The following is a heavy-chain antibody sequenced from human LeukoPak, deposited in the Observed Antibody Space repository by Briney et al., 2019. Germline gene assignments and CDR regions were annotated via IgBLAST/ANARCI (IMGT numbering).Heavy chain of an antibody. CDR1: GGSVSSSY. Sequence: PSETLSLTCTVSGGSVSSSYWSWIRQPPGKGLEWIGYIYYSGSTNYNPSLKSRVTISVDTSKNQFSLKLSSVTAADTAVYYCAREEIVVVPAAMLNWFDPWGQGTLVTVSS. D-gene: IGHD2-2*01. CDR3: AREEIVVVPAAMLNWFDP. J-gene: IGHJ5*02. V-gene: IGHV4-59*02. CDR2: IYYSGST.